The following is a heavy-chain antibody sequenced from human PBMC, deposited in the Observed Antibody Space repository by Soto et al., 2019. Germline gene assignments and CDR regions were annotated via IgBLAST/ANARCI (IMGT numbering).Heavy chain of an antibody. Sequence: EVQLLESGGGLVQPGTYLRLSCAASGFTFSSYAMSWVRQAPGKGLEWFSSITGSGDNTYYADSVKGRFTISSDNSKNTLSLQMNSLRAEDTAVYYGAKDRSAGAPRVRFDPWGQGTLVTVSS. V-gene: IGHV3-23*01. CDR1: GFTFSSYA. CDR3: AKDRSAGAPRVRFDP. CDR2: ITGSGDNT. D-gene: IGHD6-19*01. J-gene: IGHJ5*02.